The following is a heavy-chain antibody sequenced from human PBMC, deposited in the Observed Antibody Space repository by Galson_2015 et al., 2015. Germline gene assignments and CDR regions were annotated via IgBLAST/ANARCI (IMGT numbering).Heavy chain of an antibody. D-gene: IGHD3-10*01. V-gene: IGHV1-8*02. CDR3: ARERATIVFVLSSFDV. CDR2: INIDSGEI. CDR1: GGTFSSYA. Sequence: SVKVSCKASGGTFSSYAVNWVRQAPGQGLEWMGWINIDSGEIDNAQRFLGRITMTTDTSMSTAYVELRSLRPDDTAVYYCARERATIVFVLSSFDVWGQGTVVTVSS. J-gene: IGHJ3*01.